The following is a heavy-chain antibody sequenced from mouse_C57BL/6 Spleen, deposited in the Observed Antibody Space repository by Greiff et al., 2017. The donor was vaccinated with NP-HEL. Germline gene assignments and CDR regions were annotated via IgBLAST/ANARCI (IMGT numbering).Heavy chain of an antibody. CDR1: GFTFSSYA. CDR2: ISSGGDYI. V-gene: IGHV5-9-1*02. D-gene: IGHD2-2*01. Sequence: EVHLVESGEGLVKPGGSLKLSCAASGFTFSSYAMSWVRQTPEKRLEWVAYISSGGDYIYYADTVKGRFTISRDNARNTLYLQMSSLKSEDTAMYYCTRDHYGYDYFDYWGQGTTLTVSS. CDR3: TRDHYGYDYFDY. J-gene: IGHJ2*01.